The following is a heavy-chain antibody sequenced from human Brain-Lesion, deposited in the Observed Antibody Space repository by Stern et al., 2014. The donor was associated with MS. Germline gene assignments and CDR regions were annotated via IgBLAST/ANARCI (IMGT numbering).Heavy chain of an antibody. V-gene: IGHV3-30*18. D-gene: IGHD2/OR15-2a*01. CDR3: AKDRQYLTYFFDH. CDR1: GFTFGSCA. J-gene: IGHJ5*02. CDR2: VSYDGSNK. Sequence: VQLVESGGGVVHPGTPLRLSCVASGFTFGSCAMHWVRQAPGKGLEWVAGVSYDGSNKYYADSVKGRFTISRDNSQNTLYMQMSSLRPEDTAVYYCAKDRQYLTYFFDHWGQGSLVTVSS.